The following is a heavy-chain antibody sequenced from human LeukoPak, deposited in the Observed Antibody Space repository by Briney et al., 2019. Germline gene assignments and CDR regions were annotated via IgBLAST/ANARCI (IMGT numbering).Heavy chain of an antibody. Sequence: KPSETLSLTCAVSGGSISSGGYSWSWIRQPPGKGLEWIGYIYHSGSTYYNPPLKSRVTISVDRSKSQFSLKLSSVTAADTAVYYCARGKNYYDSSGYYYDYWGQGTLVTVSS. CDR2: IYHSGST. CDR1: GGSISSGGYS. D-gene: IGHD3-22*01. J-gene: IGHJ4*02. V-gene: IGHV4-30-2*01. CDR3: ARGKNYYDSSGYYYDY.